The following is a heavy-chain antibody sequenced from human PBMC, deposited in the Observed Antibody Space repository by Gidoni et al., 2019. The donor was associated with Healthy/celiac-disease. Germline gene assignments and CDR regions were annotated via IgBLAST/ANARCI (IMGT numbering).Heavy chain of an antibody. J-gene: IGHJ4*02. D-gene: IGHD4-17*01. CDR2: IYYSGST. Sequence: QVQLPASGPGLVKPSETLSLTCTVSGGSISSYYWSWIRQPQGKGLEWIGYIYYSGSTNYNTSLKSRVTISVDTSKNQFYMKLSAVTAADTAVYYCARGDYGDYFDYGGQGTLVTVSS. CDR3: ARGDYGDYFDY. V-gene: IGHV4-59*01. CDR1: GGSISSYY.